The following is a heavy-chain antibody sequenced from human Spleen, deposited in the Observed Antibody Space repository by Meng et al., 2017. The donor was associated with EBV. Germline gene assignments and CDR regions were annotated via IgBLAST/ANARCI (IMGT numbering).Heavy chain of an antibody. CDR1: RYTFTNYA. CDR2: INTITGNP. V-gene: IGHV7-4-1*02. CDR3: ARGRTHEQWLRSEFDY. Sequence: QVQLVHSGSELKKTXXSVKVXXKASRYTFTNYAMNWVRQAPGQGLEWMGWINTITGNPTYAQGFTGRFVFSLDTSVSTAYLQISSLEADDTAVYYCARGRTHEQWLRSEFDYWGQGTLVTVSS. D-gene: IGHD6-19*01. J-gene: IGHJ4*02.